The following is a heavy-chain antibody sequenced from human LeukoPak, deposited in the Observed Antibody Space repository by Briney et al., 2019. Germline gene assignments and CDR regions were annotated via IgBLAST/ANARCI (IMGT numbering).Heavy chain of an antibody. Sequence: NPWETLSPPSTFPGGFIRIVIYSGSWTRHPPGKGLEWIGRIYTSGSTNYNPSLKSRVTISVDTSKNQFSLKLNSVTAADTAVYYCARHPSWTTPDYWGQGTLVTVSS. V-gene: IGHV4-61*02. CDR2: IYTSGST. D-gene: IGHD1-14*01. CDR3: ARHPSWTTPDY. J-gene: IGHJ4*02. CDR1: GGFIRIVIYS.